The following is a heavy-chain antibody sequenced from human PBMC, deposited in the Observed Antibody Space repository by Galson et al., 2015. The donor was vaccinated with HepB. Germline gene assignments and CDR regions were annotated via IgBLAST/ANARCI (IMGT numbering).Heavy chain of an antibody. D-gene: IGHD6-13*01. Sequence: SLRLSCAASGFAFKSFHMRWVRQAPGKGLEWVSSISSGSTYIYYADSEKGRFTISRDNSKNSLCLQMNSLRAEDTAVYYCARGEAYSNSWYSDFDYWGQGTLVTVSS. CDR1: GFAFKSFH. J-gene: IGHJ4*02. CDR2: ISSGSTYI. CDR3: ARGEAYSNSWYSDFDY. V-gene: IGHV3-21*01.